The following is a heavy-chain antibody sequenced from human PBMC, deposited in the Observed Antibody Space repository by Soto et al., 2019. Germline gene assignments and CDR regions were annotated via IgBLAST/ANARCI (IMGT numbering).Heavy chain of an antibody. J-gene: IGHJ5*02. CDR2: INHSGST. Sequence: QVQLQQWGAGLLKPSETLSLTCAVYGGSFSGYYWSWIRQPPGKGLEWIGEINHSGSTNYNPSLMSRVTISVDTSKNQFSLELSSVTAADTAVYYCSYTPTVTTRGWFDPWGQGTLVTVSS. CDR3: SYTPTVTTRGWFDP. D-gene: IGHD4-17*01. V-gene: IGHV4-34*01. CDR1: GGSFSGYY.